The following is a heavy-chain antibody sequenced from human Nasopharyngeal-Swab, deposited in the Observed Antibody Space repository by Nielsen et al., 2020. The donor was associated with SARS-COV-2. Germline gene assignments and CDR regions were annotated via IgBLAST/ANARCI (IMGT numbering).Heavy chain of an antibody. V-gene: IGHV3-74*01. Sequence: LKISCAASGFTFSSYWMHWVRQAPGKGLVWASRINPDGSSTDYAGSVKGRFTISRDNAKNTLYLQMSSLRAEETAVYYCARSRSAMDVWGQGTTVTVSS. CDR3: ARSRSAMDV. J-gene: IGHJ6*02. CDR2: INPDGSST. CDR1: GFTFSSYW.